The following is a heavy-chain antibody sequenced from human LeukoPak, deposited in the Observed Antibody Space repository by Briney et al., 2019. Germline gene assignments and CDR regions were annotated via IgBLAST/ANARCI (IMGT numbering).Heavy chain of an antibody. CDR2: ISTSSSYI. CDR1: GFTFSSYE. CDR3: AKDIAVAGSDAFDI. Sequence: GGSLRLSCAASGFTFSSYEMNWVRQAPGKGLEWVSSISTSSSYIYYADSVKGRFTISRDNAKNSLYLQMNSLRAEDTALYYCAKDIAVAGSDAFDIWGQGTMVTVSS. D-gene: IGHD6-19*01. V-gene: IGHV3-21*04. J-gene: IGHJ3*02.